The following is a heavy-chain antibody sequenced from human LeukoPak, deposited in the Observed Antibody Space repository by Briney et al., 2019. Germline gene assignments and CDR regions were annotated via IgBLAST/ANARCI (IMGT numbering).Heavy chain of an antibody. CDR2: IKSDGKT. J-gene: IGHJ1*01. V-gene: IGHV3-74*01. D-gene: IGHD3-22*01. Sequence: PGGSLRLSCEASGFTFSRYWMHWVSQAPGKGLVWVSRIKSDGKTNYADSVKGRFTISRDNAKNTVSLQMDSLRAEDTGVYYCARAPSEVGGYYREYFRHWGQGTLVTVSS. CDR1: GFTFSRYW. CDR3: ARAPSEVGGYYREYFRH.